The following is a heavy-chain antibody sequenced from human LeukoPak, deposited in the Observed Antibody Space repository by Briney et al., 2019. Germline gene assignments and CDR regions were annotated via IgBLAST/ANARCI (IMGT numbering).Heavy chain of an antibody. CDR2: VYYSGST. D-gene: IGHD7-27*01. J-gene: IGHJ4*02. Sequence: SETLSLTCSVSSGFITAYYWSWIRQPPGKGLEWIGYVYYSGSTEYNPSLRSRVTISLDMSTHQFSLNLTSVTAADTAVYYCATNTGTVFDYWGQGALVTVSS. CDR1: SGFITAYY. V-gene: IGHV4-59*01. CDR3: ATNTGTVFDY.